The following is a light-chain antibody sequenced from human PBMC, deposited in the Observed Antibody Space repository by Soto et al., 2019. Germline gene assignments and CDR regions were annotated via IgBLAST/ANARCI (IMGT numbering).Light chain of an antibody. V-gene: IGKV1-5*03. Sequence: DIQMTQSPSTLSASVGDRVTITCRASQSISSWLAWYQQRPGKAPKLLIYTASGLESGVPSRFSGSGSGTEFTLTITSLQPDDFATYYCQQYDLYPWTFGQGTKVEI. CDR2: TAS. J-gene: IGKJ1*01. CDR1: QSISSW. CDR3: QQYDLYPWT.